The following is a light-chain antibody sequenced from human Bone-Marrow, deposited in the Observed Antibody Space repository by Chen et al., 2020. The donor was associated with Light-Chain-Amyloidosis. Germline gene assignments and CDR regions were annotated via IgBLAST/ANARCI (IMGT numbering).Light chain of an antibody. Sequence: NFILTPPHSVSESPGQTAIISCTRSSGSIATNYVQWYQQRPGSSPTTVIYEDDQRPSGVPDRFSGSIDRSTNTASLTIPGLKTEDEADYYCQSYQGSSQGVFGGGTKLTVL. V-gene: IGLV6-57*01. J-gene: IGLJ3*02. CDR3: QSYQGSSQGV. CDR2: EDD. CDR1: SGSIATNY.